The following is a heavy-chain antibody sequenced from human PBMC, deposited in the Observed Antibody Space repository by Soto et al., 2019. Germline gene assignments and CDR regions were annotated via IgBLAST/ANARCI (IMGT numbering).Heavy chain of an antibody. CDR2: IYPADSDT. D-gene: IGHD6-6*01. J-gene: IGHJ6*02. CDR1: GYSFASYW. V-gene: IGHV5-51*01. CDR3: ARTRSFTLGFYYDGMDV. Sequence: PGEGLKISCQGSGYSFASYWIGWVRQMPGEDLEWMGIIYPADSDTRYSPSFQGQVTISAEKALRTAYPQCTSLKASDTALYYCARTRSFTLGFYYDGMDVWGQGTTVTVS.